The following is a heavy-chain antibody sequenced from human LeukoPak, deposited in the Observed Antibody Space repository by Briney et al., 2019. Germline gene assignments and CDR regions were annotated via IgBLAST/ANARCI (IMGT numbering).Heavy chain of an antibody. J-gene: IGHJ3*02. CDR3: ARAPLPGYSSSWYLRAFDI. Sequence: ASVKVSCKASGYTFTGYYMHWVRQAPGQGLEWMGWINPNSGGTNYAQKFQGRVTMTRDTSISTAYMELSRLRSDDTAVYYCARAPLPGYSSSWYLRAFDIWGQGTMVTVSS. CDR1: GYTFTGYY. CDR2: INPNSGGT. V-gene: IGHV1-2*02. D-gene: IGHD6-13*01.